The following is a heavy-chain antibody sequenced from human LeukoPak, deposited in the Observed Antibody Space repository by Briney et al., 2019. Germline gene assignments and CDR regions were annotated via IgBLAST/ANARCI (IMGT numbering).Heavy chain of an antibody. CDR2: ISGDGATT. CDR1: GFTFEDYA. D-gene: IGHD3-22*01. J-gene: IGHJ4*02. CDR3: ARVYYDSSGYFHFALLDY. Sequence: PGGSLRLSCAASGFTFEDYAMHWVRQAPGKGLEWVSLISGDGATTYYADSVKGRFTISRDNSKNSLYLQMNSLRTEDTALYYCARVYYDSSGYFHFALLDYWGQGTLVTVSS. V-gene: IGHV3-43*02.